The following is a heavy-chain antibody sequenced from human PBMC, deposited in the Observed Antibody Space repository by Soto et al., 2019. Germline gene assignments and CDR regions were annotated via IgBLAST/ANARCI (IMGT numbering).Heavy chain of an antibody. J-gene: IGHJ5*02. Sequence: KTSETLSLTCTVSGGSISSYYWSWIRQPAGKGLEWIGRIYTSGSTNYNPSLKSRVTMSVDTSKNQFSLKLSSVTAADTAVYYCARNDYGAGRVGNWFDPWGQGTLVTVSS. V-gene: IGHV4-4*07. CDR1: GGSISSYY. CDR2: IYTSGST. CDR3: ARNDYGAGRVGNWFDP. D-gene: IGHD4-17*01.